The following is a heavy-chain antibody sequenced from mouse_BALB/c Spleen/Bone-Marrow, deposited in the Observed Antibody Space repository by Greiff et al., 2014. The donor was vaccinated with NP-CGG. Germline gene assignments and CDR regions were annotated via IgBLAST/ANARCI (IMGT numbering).Heavy chain of an antibody. D-gene: IGHD2-14*01. CDR1: GFTFSDFY. CDR2: TSDGGSYI. CDR3: TRDRGVQGYAMDY. V-gene: IGHV5-4*02. Sequence: EVQLVESGGGLVKPGGSLKLSCAASGFTFSDFYMYWVRQTPEKRLEWVATTSDGGSYIYYPDSVKGRFTISRDDAKNNLYLQMSSLKSEDTAMYYCTRDRGVQGYAMDYWGQGTSVTVSS. J-gene: IGHJ4*01.